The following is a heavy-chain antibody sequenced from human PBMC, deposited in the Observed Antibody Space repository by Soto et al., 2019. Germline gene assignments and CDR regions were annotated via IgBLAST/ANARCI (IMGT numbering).Heavy chain of an antibody. D-gene: IGHD3-3*01. J-gene: IGHJ4*02. CDR3: AKEPYSDFWSAYYYFDY. CDR2: ISGSGGSA. V-gene: IGHV3-23*01. Sequence: EVQLLESGGGLVQPGGSLRLSCAASGFTFGSHTMIWVRQAPGKVLEWVSAISGSGGSAYYADSVKGRFTISRDNSINTLYLQMNSLRAEDTALYYCAKEPYSDFWSAYYYFDYWGQGTLVIVSS. CDR1: GFTFGSHT.